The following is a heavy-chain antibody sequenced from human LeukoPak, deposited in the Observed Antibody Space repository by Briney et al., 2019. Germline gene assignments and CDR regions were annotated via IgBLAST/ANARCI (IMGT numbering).Heavy chain of an antibody. CDR2: IYHSGST. J-gene: IGHJ3*02. CDR3: ARPTEITASDAFDI. CDR1: GYSISSGYY. Sequence: SETLSLTYAVSGYSISSGYYWGWIRPPPGKGLEWIGSIYHSGSTYYNPSLKSRVTISVDTSKNQFSLKLSSVTAADTAVYYCARPTEITASDAFDIWGQGSMVTVSS. D-gene: IGHD4-11*01. V-gene: IGHV4-38-2*01.